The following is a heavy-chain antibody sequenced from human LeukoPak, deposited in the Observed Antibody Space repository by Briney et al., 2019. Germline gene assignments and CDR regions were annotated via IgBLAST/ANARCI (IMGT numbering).Heavy chain of an antibody. V-gene: IGHV4-39*07. Sequence: PSETLSLTCAVSGGSISSSSYFWGWIRQPPGKGLEWIGSIYYSGSTYYNPSLKSRVTISVDTSKNQFSLKLSSVTAADTAVYYCARDKDYWGQGTLVTVSS. CDR3: ARDKDY. CDR1: GGSISSSSYF. CDR2: IYYSGST. J-gene: IGHJ4*02.